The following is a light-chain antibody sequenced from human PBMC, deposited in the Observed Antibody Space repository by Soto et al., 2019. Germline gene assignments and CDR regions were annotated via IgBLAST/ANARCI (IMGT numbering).Light chain of an antibody. J-gene: IGLJ3*02. CDR2: DAS. CDR3: NSYTSTNTPV. Sequence: QSALTQPASVSGSPGQSITISCTGTSSDVGAYNYVSWYQHHPGKAPKLIIYDASNRPSGASTRFSGSKSGNTASLTISGLQAEDEADYYCNSYTSTNTPVFGGGTKLTVL. V-gene: IGLV2-14*03. CDR1: SSDVGAYNY.